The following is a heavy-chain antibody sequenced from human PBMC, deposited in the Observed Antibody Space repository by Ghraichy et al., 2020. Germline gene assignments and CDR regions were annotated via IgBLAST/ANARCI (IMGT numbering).Heavy chain of an antibody. Sequence: SETPSLTCTVSGGSITSYYWSWIRQPPGKGLEWIGCMSYSGTTSYNPPLKSRVTISVDTSKNQFSLKLSSVTAADTAVYYCARATTAGALWYFDLWGRGTLVTVSS. V-gene: IGHV4-59*01. CDR3: ARATTAGALWYFDL. J-gene: IGHJ2*01. CDR1: GGSITSYY. D-gene: IGHD1-1*01. CDR2: MSYSGTT.